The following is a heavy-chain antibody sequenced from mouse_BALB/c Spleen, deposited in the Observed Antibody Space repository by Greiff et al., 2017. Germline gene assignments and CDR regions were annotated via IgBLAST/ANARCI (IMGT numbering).Heavy chain of an antibody. V-gene: IGHV1S137*01. D-gene: IGHD2-10*02. CDR3: ARKKYGNSYAMDY. Sequence: QVQLQQSGAELVRPGVSVKISCKGSGYTFTDYAMHWVKQSHAKSLEWIGVISTYYGDASYNQKFKGKATMTVDKSSSTAYMEIARLTSEASAIYYFARKKYGNSYAMDYWGQGTSVTVSS. J-gene: IGHJ4*01. CDR2: ISTYYGDA. CDR1: GYTFTDYA.